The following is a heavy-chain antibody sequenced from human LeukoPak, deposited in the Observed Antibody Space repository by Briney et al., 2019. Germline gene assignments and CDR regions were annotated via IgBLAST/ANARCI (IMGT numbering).Heavy chain of an antibody. V-gene: IGHV1-69*05. CDR3: ARDPHATTVTTGAFDI. CDR2: IIPIFGTA. D-gene: IGHD4-17*01. J-gene: IGHJ3*02. CDR1: GGTFSSYA. Sequence: SVKVSCKASGGTFSSYAISWVRQAPGQGLEWMGGIIPIFGTANYAQKFQGRVTITTDESTSTAYMELSSLRSEDTAVYYCARDPHATTVTTGAFDIWGQGTMVTVSS.